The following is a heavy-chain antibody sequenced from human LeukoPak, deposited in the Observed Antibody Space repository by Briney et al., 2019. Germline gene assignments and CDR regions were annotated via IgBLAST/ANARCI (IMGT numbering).Heavy chain of an antibody. J-gene: IGHJ6*04. CDR2: IIPIFGTA. CDR1: GGTFSSYA. CDR3: ARGLLGDYYYYAMDV. D-gene: IGHD3-16*01. Sequence: VASVKVSCKASGGTFSSYAISWVRQAPGQGLEWMGGIIPIFGTANYAQKFQGRVTITADKSTSTAYMELSSLRSEDTAVYYCARGLLGDYYYYAMDVWGKGTTVTVSS. V-gene: IGHV1-69*06.